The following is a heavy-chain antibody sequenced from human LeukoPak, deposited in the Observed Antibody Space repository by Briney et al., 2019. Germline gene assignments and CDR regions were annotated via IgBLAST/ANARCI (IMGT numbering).Heavy chain of an antibody. J-gene: IGHJ4*02. V-gene: IGHV3-30-3*01. CDR1: GYTFRTYT. CDR3: ARAPLDVFRRLILYFDY. Sequence: SGRSLRLSCAASGYTFRTYTMHWVRQAPGKGLEWVAVISHDGTTQFYADSVKGRFTISRDYSKDTLYLHMNSLRPEDTALYYCARAPLDVFRRLILYFDYWGQGTLVTVSS. D-gene: IGHD1-14*01. CDR2: ISHDGTTQ.